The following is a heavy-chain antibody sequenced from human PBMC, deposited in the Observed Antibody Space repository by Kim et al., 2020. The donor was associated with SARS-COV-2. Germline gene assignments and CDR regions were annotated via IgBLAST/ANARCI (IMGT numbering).Heavy chain of an antibody. V-gene: IGHV4-34*01. D-gene: IGHD6-19*01. CDR1: GGSFRGHY. Sequence: SETLSLTCAVYGGSFRGHYWSWIRQPPGKGLEWIGEINERGGTNYNPSLKSRLTISVDTSKSQFSLNLRSVTAADTAVYYCASSRKYTTGWYISDYYFDYWGQGTLVTVSS. CDR3: ASSRKYTTGWYISDYYFDY. CDR2: INERGGT. J-gene: IGHJ4*02.